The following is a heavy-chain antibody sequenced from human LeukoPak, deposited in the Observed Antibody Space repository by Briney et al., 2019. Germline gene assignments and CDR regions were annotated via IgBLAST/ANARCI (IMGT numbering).Heavy chain of an antibody. D-gene: IGHD5-18*01. CDR1: GFTFSTYG. CDR2: IRYDGSNK. Sequence: PGGSLRLSCAASGFTFSTYGMHWVRQAPGKGLEWVAFIRYDGSNKYYADSVKGRFTISRDNSKNTLYLQMNSLRAEDTAVYYCAKDRGYSYGHHLDYWGQGTLVTVSS. J-gene: IGHJ4*02. V-gene: IGHV3-30*02. CDR3: AKDRGYSYGHHLDY.